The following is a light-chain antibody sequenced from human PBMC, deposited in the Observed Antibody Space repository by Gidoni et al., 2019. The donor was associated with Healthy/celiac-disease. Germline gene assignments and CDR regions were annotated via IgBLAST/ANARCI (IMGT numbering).Light chain of an antibody. CDR1: QSISSW. CDR2: KAS. CDR3: QQNNSYSWT. V-gene: IGKV1-5*03. J-gene: IGKJ1*01. Sequence: DIQTTHPPSPLSASVGDRATITCRASQSISSWLDWYQQKPGKAPKLLIYKASSLESGVPSRFSGSGSGTEFTLTISSLQPEDFATYYCQQNNSYSWTFGQGTKVEIK.